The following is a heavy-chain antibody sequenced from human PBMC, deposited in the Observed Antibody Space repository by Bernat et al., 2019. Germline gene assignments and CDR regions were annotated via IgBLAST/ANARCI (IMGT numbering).Heavy chain of an antibody. D-gene: IGHD6-19*01. CDR2: ISYDGSNK. V-gene: IGHV3-30-3*01. CDR1: GFTFSSYA. Sequence: QVQLVESGGGVVQPGRSLRLSCAASGFTFSSYAMHWVRQAPGKGLEWVAVISYDGSNKYYADSVKGRFTISRDNSKNTLYLQMNSLRAEDTAVYYCARVAGIAVVEVYFQHWGQGTLVTVSS. CDR3: ARVAGIAVVEVYFQH. J-gene: IGHJ1*01.